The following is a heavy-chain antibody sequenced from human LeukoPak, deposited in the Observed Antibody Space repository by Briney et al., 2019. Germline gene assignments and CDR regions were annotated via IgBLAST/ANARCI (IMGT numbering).Heavy chain of an antibody. CDR1: GFTFSSYG. V-gene: IGHV3-48*01. Sequence: GGSLRLSCAASGFTFSSYGMHWVRQAPGKGLEWVSYISSSSSTIYYADSVKGRFTISRDNAKNSLYLQMNSLRAEDTAVYYCAREDWGYFDWLRLEGWFDPWGQGTLVTVSS. CDR2: ISSSSSTI. D-gene: IGHD3-9*01. CDR3: AREDWGYFDWLRLEGWFDP. J-gene: IGHJ5*02.